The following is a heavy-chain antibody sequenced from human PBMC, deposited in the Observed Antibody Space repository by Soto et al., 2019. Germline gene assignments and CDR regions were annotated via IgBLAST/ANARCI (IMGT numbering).Heavy chain of an antibody. CDR1: GDTFSFYT. V-gene: IGHV1-69*02. CDR3: ATSYGSGDRAFAS. D-gene: IGHD3-10*01. CDR2: INPILSMS. Sequence: QVQLVQSGAEVKKPGSSVKVSCKASGDTFSFYTINWVRQAPGLGLEWVGRINPILSMSTYAQKFQGRVTMTADKSTNTAYMELRSLRSEDTAMYFCATSYGSGDRAFASWGQGALVTVSS. J-gene: IGHJ4*02.